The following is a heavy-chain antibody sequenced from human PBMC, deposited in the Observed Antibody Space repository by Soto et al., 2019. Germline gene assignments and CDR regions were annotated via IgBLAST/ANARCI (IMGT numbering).Heavy chain of an antibody. J-gene: IGHJ5*01. CDR3: ARGDSSSSGFSLVIDA. V-gene: IGHV1-2*04. CDR1: GYTFTGYY. D-gene: IGHD6-6*01. CDR2: INPNSGGT. Sequence: GASVKVSCKASGYTFTGYYMHWVQQAPGQGLEWMGWINPNSGGTNYAQKFQGWVTMTRDTSISTAYMELSRLRSDDTAVYYCARGDSSSSGFSLVIDARGHGPLGTSPQ.